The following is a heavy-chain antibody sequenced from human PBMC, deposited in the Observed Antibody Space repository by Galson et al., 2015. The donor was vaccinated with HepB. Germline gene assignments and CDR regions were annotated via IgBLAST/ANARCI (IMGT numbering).Heavy chain of an antibody. D-gene: IGHD1-1*01. Sequence: SLRLSCAASGFTFSNAWMSWVRQAPGKGLEWVGRIKSKTDGGATDYAAPVKGRFTISRDDSKNTLYLQMNSLKTEDTAVYYCTTDSEAVQLERPDYWGQGTLVTVSS. CDR2: IKSKTDGGAT. V-gene: IGHV3-15*01. CDR1: GFTFSNAW. J-gene: IGHJ4*02. CDR3: TTDSEAVQLERPDY.